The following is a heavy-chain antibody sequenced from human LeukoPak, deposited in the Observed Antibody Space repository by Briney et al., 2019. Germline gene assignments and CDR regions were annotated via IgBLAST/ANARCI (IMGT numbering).Heavy chain of an antibody. D-gene: IGHD6-13*01. CDR1: GGTFSSYA. CDR3: ARDFSSSFPI. J-gene: IGHJ4*02. V-gene: IGHV1-69*04. Sequence: SVKVSCKASGGTFSSYAISWVRQAPGQGLEWMGRIIPILGIANYAQKFQGRVTITADKSTSTAYMELSSLRSEDTAAYYCARDFSSSFPIWGQGTLVTVSS. CDR2: IIPILGIA.